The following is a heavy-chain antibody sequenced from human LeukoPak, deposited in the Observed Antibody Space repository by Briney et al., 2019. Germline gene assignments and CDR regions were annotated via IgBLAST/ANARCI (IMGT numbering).Heavy chain of an antibody. Sequence: ASVKVSCKASGYTFTSYAMHWVRQAPGQRLEWMGWTNAGNGSTKYSQKFQGRVTITRDTSASTAYMELSSLRSEDTAVYYCARGITMVRGVMGRAFDIWGQGTMVTVSS. J-gene: IGHJ3*02. D-gene: IGHD3-10*01. CDR2: TNAGNGST. CDR3: ARGITMVRGVMGRAFDI. CDR1: GYTFTSYA. V-gene: IGHV1-3*01.